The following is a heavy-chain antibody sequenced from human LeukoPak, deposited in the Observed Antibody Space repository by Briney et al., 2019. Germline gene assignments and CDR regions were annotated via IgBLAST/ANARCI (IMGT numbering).Heavy chain of an antibody. CDR3: ARVGGSYWGWFDP. CDR1: GFTFSSYL. CDR2: IKQDGSEK. V-gene: IGHV3-7*01. Sequence: VGSLRLSCAASGFTFSSYLMNWVRQAPRQGLEWVAKIKQDGSEKYYVDSVKGRLTTSRDNAKNSLYLQMNSLRAEDTAVYYCARVGGSYWGWFDPWGQGTLVTVSS. D-gene: IGHD1-26*01. J-gene: IGHJ5*02.